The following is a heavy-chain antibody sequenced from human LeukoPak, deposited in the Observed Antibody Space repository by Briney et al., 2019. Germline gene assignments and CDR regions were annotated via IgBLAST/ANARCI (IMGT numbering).Heavy chain of an antibody. V-gene: IGHV4-34*01. D-gene: IGHD1-26*01. CDR2: INHSGST. J-gene: IGHJ4*02. Sequence: PSETLSLTCAVYGGSFSGYYWSWIRQPPGKGLEWIGEINHSGSTNYNPSLKSRVTISVDTSKNQFSLKLSSVTAADTAVYYCARVSRWAEAIDYWGQGTLVTVSS. CDR1: GGSFSGYY. CDR3: ARVSRWAEAIDY.